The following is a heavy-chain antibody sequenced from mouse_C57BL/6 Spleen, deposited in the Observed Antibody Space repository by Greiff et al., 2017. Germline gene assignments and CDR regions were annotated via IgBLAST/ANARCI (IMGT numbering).Heavy chain of an antibody. D-gene: IGHD1-1*01. V-gene: IGHV1-63*01. CDR1: GYTFTNYW. CDR3: ARSYGSSHWYFDV. J-gene: IGHJ1*03. Sequence: VQLQQSGAELVRPGTSVKMSCKASGYTFTNYWIGWAKQRPGHGLEWIGDIYPGGGYPNYNEKFKGKATLTADKSSSTAYMQFSSLTSEDSAIYYCARSYGSSHWYFDVWGTGTTVTVSS. CDR2: IYPGGGYP.